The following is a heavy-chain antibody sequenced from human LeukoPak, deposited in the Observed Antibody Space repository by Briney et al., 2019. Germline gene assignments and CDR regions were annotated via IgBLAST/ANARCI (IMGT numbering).Heavy chain of an antibody. CDR3: ARYGSGTYYYYYYMDV. J-gene: IGHJ6*03. Sequence: SETLSLTCTVSGGSISSYYWSWIRRPPGKGLEWIGYIYYSGSTNYNPSLKSRVTISVDTSKNQFSLKLSSVTAADTAVYYCARYGSGTYYYYYYMDVWGKGTTVTISS. CDR1: GGSISSYY. CDR2: IYYSGST. V-gene: IGHV4-59*01. D-gene: IGHD3-10*01.